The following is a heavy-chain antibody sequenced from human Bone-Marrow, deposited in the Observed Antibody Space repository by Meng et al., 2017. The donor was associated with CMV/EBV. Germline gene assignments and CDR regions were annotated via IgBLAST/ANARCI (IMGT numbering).Heavy chain of an antibody. V-gene: IGHV3-48*04. J-gene: IGHJ6*02. Sequence: GESLKISCAASGFTFSSYWMHWVRQAPGKGLEWVSYISSSGSTIYYADSVKGRFTISRDNAKNSLYLQMNSLRAEDTAVYYCALSDIVVVPAAPPYYYYGMDVWGQGTTVTVSS. CDR1: GFTFSSYW. CDR2: ISSSGSTI. D-gene: IGHD2-2*01. CDR3: ALSDIVVVPAAPPYYYYGMDV.